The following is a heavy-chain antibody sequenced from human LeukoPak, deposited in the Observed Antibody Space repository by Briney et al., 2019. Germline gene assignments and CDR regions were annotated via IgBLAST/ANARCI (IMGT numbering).Heavy chain of an antibody. CDR1: GYSFTGYY. D-gene: IGHD3-16*01. CDR3: ARVRYRLAETYIDY. V-gene: IGHV1-2*02. J-gene: IGHJ4*02. CDR2: INPNSGDT. Sequence: GASVKVSCKASGYSFTGYYMHWVRQAPGQGLEWMGWINPNSGDTNYAQKFQGRVTMTRDTSISTAYMELSRPRSDDTAVYYCARVRYRLAETYIDYWGPGTLVTVSS.